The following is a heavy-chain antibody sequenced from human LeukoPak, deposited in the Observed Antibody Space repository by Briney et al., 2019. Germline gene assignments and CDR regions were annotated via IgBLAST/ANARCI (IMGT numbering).Heavy chain of an antibody. V-gene: IGHV1-24*01. J-gene: IGHJ4*02. Sequence: VASVKVSCKVSGYTLTELSMHWVRQAPGKGLEWMGGFDPEDGETIYAQKIQGRVTITADTSTDTAYMELSSLRSEDTAVYYCATINGQWELLSYWGQGTLVTVSS. D-gene: IGHD1-26*01. CDR2: FDPEDGET. CDR1: GYTLTELS. CDR3: ATINGQWELLSY.